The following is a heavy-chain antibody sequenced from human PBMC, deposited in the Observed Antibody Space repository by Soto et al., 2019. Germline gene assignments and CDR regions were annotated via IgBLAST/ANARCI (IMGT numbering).Heavy chain of an antibody. CDR1: AGSISAYF. J-gene: IGHJ3*02. CDR2: IYYSGTT. Sequence: SETLSLTCTVSAGSISAYFWSWIRQPPGKGLEWIGYIYYSGTTNYNPSLKSRVTILLDTSKNQFSLRLSSVTAADTAVYYCARGRGGTYGAFDIWGQGTLVTV. V-gene: IGHV4-59*01. CDR3: ARGRGGTYGAFDI. D-gene: IGHD3-10*01.